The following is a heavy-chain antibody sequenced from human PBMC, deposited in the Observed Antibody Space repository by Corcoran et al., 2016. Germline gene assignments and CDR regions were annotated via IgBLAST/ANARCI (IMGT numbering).Heavy chain of an antibody. D-gene: IGHD2-8*02. J-gene: IGHJ4*01. CDR2: ILYTGNN. Sequence: QGQLQVSGPGRVKPSETLSLTCTVSGGSIGTYYWSSVRQPPGRGLEWLGYILYTGNNNYNPSLKSPVTISMDTTRYQFSLKLTSVTAADTAVYYCARETGTGGSFDYWGHGTLVTVSS. V-gene: IGHV4-59*01. CDR3: ARETGTGGSFDY. CDR1: GGSIGTYY.